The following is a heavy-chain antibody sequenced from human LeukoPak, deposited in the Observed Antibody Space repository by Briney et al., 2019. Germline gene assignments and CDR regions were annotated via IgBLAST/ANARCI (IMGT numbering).Heavy chain of an antibody. CDR3: ARAFWSGYYRGNYYYYYMDV. J-gene: IGHJ6*03. CDR2: IIPIFGTA. Sequence: ASVKVSCKASGGTFISYAISWVRQAPGQGVEWMGGIIPIFGTANYAQKFQGRVTITTDESTSTAYMELSSLRSEDTAVYYCARAFWSGYYRGNYYYYYMDVWGKGTTVTVSS. D-gene: IGHD3-3*01. V-gene: IGHV1-69*05. CDR1: GGTFISYA.